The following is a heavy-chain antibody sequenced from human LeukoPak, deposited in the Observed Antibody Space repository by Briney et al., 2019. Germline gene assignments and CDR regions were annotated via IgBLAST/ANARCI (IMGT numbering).Heavy chain of an antibody. J-gene: IGHJ4*02. D-gene: IGHD2-21*02. CDR3: AREIRDLVVTAIGFDY. Sequence: GGSLRLSCAASGFTFSTYWMSWVRQAPGKGLEWVSYISSSGSTIYYADSVKGPFTISRDNAKNSLYLQMNSLRAEDTAVYYCAREIRDLVVTAIGFDYWGQGTLVTVSS. CDR2: ISSSGSTI. CDR1: GFTFSTYW. V-gene: IGHV3-48*03.